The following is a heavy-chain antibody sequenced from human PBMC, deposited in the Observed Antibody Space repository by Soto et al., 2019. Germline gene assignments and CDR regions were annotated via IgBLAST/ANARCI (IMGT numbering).Heavy chain of an antibody. Sequence: EVQLVESGGGLVKPGGSLRLSCAASGFTFSSNSKNLFRQAPGKELEWVSSINYKSHIDYADSVKGPFTFSRDNDKASLYLQRNSLRAADTAVYFCARDLIYAGYYYYMDVWGIGTTVTVSS. CDR1: GFTFSSNS. D-gene: IGHD2-21*01. J-gene: IGHJ6*03. V-gene: IGHV3-21*01. CDR3: ARDLIYAGYYYYMDV. CDR2: INYKSHI.